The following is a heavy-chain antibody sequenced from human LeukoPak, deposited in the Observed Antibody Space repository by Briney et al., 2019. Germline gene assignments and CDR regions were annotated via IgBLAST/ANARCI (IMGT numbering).Heavy chain of an antibody. V-gene: IGHV3-74*01. CDR1: GFTFSSYW. CDR2: INGDGSDT. D-gene: IGHD5-18*01. J-gene: IGHJ4*02. Sequence: GGSLRLSCKASGFTFSSYWMHWVRQIPGKGLAWVSRINGDGSDTNSADSVKRRFTISRDNAKNTLYLQMNSLRAEDTAVYYCVRGLGSGYSYAYGVYWGQGTLVTVSS. CDR3: VRGLGSGYSYAYGVY.